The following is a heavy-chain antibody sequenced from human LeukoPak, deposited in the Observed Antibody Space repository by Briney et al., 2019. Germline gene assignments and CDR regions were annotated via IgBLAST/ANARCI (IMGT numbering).Heavy chain of an antibody. J-gene: IGHJ4*02. CDR1: GFTFSSYA. CDR2: ISGSGGST. D-gene: IGHD4-17*01. CDR3: AKDHDYGDYGGDY. V-gene: IGHV3-23*01. Sequence: GGSLRLSCAASGFTFSSYAMSWVRQALGKGLEWVSAISGSGGSTYYADSVKGRFTISRDNSKNTLYLQMNSLRAEDTAVYYCAKDHDYGDYGGDYWGQGTLVTVSS.